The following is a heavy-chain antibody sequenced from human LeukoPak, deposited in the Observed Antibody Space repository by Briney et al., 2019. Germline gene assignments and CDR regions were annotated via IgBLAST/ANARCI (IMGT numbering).Heavy chain of an antibody. Sequence: GGSLRLSCAASGFTFSSYWMSWVRQAPGKGLEWVANIKQDGSEKYYVDSVKGRFTISRDNSKNTLYLQMNSLRAEDTAVYYCARGGGDFWSGYYSYYYYYMDVWGKGTTVTVSS. CDR1: GFTFSSYW. V-gene: IGHV3-7*03. CDR2: IKQDGSEK. CDR3: ARGGGDFWSGYYSYYYYYMDV. J-gene: IGHJ6*03. D-gene: IGHD3-3*01.